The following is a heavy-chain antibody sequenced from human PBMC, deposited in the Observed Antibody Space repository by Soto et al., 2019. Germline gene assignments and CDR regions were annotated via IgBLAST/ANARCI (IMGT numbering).Heavy chain of an antibody. CDR2: LSSSSSTI. D-gene: IGHD6-13*01. CDR3: ARERPDGSRLDP. Sequence: SGFTFSTSGMNWGRQAPGKGLEWVSYLSSSSSTIFYTDSVKGRFTVSRDNAKNSLYLQMNSLRAEDTAVYYCARERPDGSRLDPWGQGTLVTVSS. V-gene: IGHV3-48*01. CDR1: GFTFSTSG. J-gene: IGHJ5*02.